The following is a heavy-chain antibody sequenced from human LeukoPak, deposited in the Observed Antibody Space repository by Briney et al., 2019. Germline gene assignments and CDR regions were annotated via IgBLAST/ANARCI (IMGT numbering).Heavy chain of an antibody. V-gene: IGHV1-69*13. CDR2: IIPIFGTA. J-gene: IGHJ4*02. D-gene: IGHD3-22*01. CDR3: ARDLVASYYDSSGYYYY. CDR1: GYTFTSYD. Sequence: SVKVSCKASGYTFTSYDINWVRQATGQGLEWMGGIIPIFGTANYAQKFQGRVTITADESTSTAYMELSSLRSEDTAVYYCARDLVASYYDSSGYYYYWGQGTLVTVSS.